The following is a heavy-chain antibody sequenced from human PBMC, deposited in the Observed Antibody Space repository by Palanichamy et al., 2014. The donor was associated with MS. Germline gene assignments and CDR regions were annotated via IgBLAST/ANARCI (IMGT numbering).Heavy chain of an antibody. CDR2: IIPILGKA. V-gene: IGHV1-69*04. Sequence: QVQLVRSGAEVKKPGSSVKVSCKASGGTFNNYNLSWVRQAPGQGPEWMGRIIPILGKANYAQKFQGRVTITADKSTRTAYMELTSLRSEDTAVYYCARAGVNTKWLFFEYWGPGTLVTVSS. CDR3: ARAGVNTKWLFFEY. CDR1: GGTFNNYN. D-gene: IGHD3-22*01. J-gene: IGHJ4*02.